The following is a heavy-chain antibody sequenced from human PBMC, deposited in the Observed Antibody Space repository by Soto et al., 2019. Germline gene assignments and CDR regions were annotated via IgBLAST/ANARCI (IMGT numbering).Heavy chain of an antibody. J-gene: IGHJ4*02. Sequence: EVQLVESGGGLVQPGGSLRLSCAASGFTFTNYWMHWVRQVPGKGPEWVSRIKSDETTTDYADSVKGRFTISRDNAKNTVYLQMSSLRVEDTAVYYCARGLYLAYGQDYWGQGILVTVSP. CDR3: ARGLYLAYGQDY. CDR2: IKSDETTT. CDR1: GFTFTNYW. V-gene: IGHV3-74*01. D-gene: IGHD4-17*01.